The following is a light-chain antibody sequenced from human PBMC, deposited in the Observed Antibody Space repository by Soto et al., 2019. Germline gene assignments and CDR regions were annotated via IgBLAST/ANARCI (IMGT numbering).Light chain of an antibody. J-gene: IGKJ5*01. CDR1: QSVLYSSNNKNY. V-gene: IGKV4-1*01. CDR2: WAS. CDR3: QQYYSTPLT. Sequence: DRVRTQSPDSLAVSLGERTTINCKSSQSVLYSSNNKNYLAWYQQKPGQPPKLLIYWASTRESGVPDRFSGSGSGTDFTLTISSLQAEDVAVYYCQQYYSTPLTFGGGTRLEIK.